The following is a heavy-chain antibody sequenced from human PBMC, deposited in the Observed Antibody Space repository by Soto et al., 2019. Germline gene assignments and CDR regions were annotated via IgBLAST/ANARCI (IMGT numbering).Heavy chain of an antibody. D-gene: IGHD3-10*01. V-gene: IGHV3-30-3*01. CDR3: SRDQFFSAELFDF. CDR1: GFTFSPYA. Sequence: PGGSLRLSCAASGFTFSPYAMHWVRLAPGKGLEWVALISHDGNNEYYADSVKGRFTISRDNSKNTLYLQMNSLRAEDTAVYYCSRDQFFSAELFDFWGQGTLVTVSS. CDR2: ISHDGNNE. J-gene: IGHJ4*02.